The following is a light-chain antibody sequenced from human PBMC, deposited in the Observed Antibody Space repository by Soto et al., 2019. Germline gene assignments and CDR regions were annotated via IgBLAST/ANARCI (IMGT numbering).Light chain of an antibody. V-gene: IGKV1-13*02. CDR1: QDISSA. Sequence: AIQLTQSPSSLSASVGDRVTITCRASQDISSALAWYQQKPGKAPNLLIYDASILEGGVPSTFSGSGSGTDFTLTISSLQPEDFATYFCQQFRSYPLTFGGGTRVEI. CDR2: DAS. J-gene: IGKJ4*01. CDR3: QQFRSYPLT.